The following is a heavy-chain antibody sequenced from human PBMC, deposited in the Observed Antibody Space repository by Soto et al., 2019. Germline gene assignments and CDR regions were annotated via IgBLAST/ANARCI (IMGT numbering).Heavy chain of an antibody. CDR3: ARGDRGAFDL. CDR2: IHSAGSST. D-gene: IGHD1-26*01. Sequence: EVQLVESGGGLVRPGGSLRLSCAASGFTVSYYWMHWVRRAPGKGLVWVSRIHSAGSSTTYADFVKGRFIISRDNARNTVDVQMNSVRVEDTAVYYCARGDRGAFDLWGQGTVVTVSS. J-gene: IGHJ3*01. CDR1: GFTVSYYW. V-gene: IGHV3-74*01.